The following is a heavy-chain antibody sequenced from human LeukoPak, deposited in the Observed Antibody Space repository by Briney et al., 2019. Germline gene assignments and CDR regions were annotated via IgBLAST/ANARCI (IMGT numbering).Heavy chain of an antibody. J-gene: IGHJ4*02. Sequence: GGFLRLSCAASGFTFSDSAMHWVRQASGKGLEWVGRIRSKANSYATAYAASVKGRFTISRDDSKNTAYLQMNSLKPEDTAVYYCTRQLGSKEMATNFDYWGQGTLVTVSS. D-gene: IGHD5-24*01. CDR1: GFTFSDSA. V-gene: IGHV3-73*01. CDR3: TRQLGSKEMATNFDY. CDR2: IRSKANSYAT.